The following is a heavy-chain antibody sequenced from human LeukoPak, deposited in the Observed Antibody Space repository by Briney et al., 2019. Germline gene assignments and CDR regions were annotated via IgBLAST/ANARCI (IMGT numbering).Heavy chain of an antibody. D-gene: IGHD5-12*01. CDR3: AINGGGDSGYGNFDY. Sequence: GRSLRLSCAASGFTFDDYAMHWVRHAPGKGLEWVSGISWNSGSIGYADSVKGRFTTSRDNAKNSLYLQMNSLRAEDTAFYYCAINGGGDSGYGNFDYWGQGTLVTVSS. CDR2: ISWNSGSI. CDR1: GFTFDDYA. J-gene: IGHJ4*02. V-gene: IGHV3-9*01.